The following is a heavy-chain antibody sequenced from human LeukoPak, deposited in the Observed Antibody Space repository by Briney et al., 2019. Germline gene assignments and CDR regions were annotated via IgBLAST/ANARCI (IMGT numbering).Heavy chain of an antibody. Sequence: SETLSLTCTVSGGSISSSSYYWGWIRQPPGKGLEWIGSIYYSGSTYYNPSLKSRVTISVDTSKNQFSLKLSSVTAADTAVYYCAGVMSEVYYDFWSGYSYYMDVWGKGTTVTVSS. V-gene: IGHV4-39*07. J-gene: IGHJ6*03. D-gene: IGHD3-3*01. CDR1: GGSISSSSYY. CDR2: IYYSGST. CDR3: AGVMSEVYYDFWSGYSYYMDV.